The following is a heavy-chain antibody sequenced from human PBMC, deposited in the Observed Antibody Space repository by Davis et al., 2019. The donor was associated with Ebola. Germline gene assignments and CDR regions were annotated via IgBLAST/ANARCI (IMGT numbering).Heavy chain of an antibody. CDR2: IIPIFGTA. J-gene: IGHJ4*02. Sequence: AASVKVSCKASGGTFSSYAISWVRQAPGQGLEWMGGIIPIFGTANYARKFQDRVTMSADKSTSTVYMELSSLRSGDTAVYYCASGPWVYTTRRGLTLDNWGQGTQVTVSS. V-gene: IGHV1-69*06. D-gene: IGHD2-8*01. CDR3: ASGPWVYTTRRGLTLDN. CDR1: GGTFSSYA.